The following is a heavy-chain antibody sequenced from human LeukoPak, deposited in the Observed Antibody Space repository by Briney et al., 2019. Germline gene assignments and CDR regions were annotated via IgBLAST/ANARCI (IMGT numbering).Heavy chain of an antibody. Sequence: GGSLRLSCAASGFTFSIYWMSWVRQVPGKGLVWVSGINGDGTNIKYADSVKGRFTVSRDNAENTLYLQMNSLGVDDTAVYYCARDPGKGGSFSDWGRGTLVTVSS. CDR1: GFTFSIYW. CDR2: INGDGTNI. V-gene: IGHV3-74*03. D-gene: IGHD1-26*01. J-gene: IGHJ4*02. CDR3: ARDPGKGGSFSD.